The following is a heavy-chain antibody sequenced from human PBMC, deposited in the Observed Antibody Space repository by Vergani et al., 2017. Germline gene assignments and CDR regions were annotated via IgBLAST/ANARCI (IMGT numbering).Heavy chain of an antibody. Sequence: EVQLVESGGVVVQPGGSLRLSCAASGFTFEDYAMHGVRQAPGKGLEWVSLISWDGGSTYYADSLKGRFTISRDTSKNSLYLQMNSLRAEDTALYYCAIDASYSSGWSYYFDYWGQGTLVTVSS. V-gene: IGHV3-43D*03. CDR1: GFTFEDYA. CDR3: AIDASYSSGWSYYFDY. D-gene: IGHD6-19*01. J-gene: IGHJ4*02. CDR2: ISWDGGST.